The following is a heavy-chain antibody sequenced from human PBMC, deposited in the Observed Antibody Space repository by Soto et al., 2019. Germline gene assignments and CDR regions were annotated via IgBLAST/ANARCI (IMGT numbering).Heavy chain of an antibody. Sequence: EVQVVESGGGLVQPGGSLRLSCAASGFTVSNNYMSWVRQAPGKGLEWVSVIYSGGTIDYADSVKGRFTSSRDNSKNMVYLQMNSLRDEDTARYDCATGQWPPLGYWGQGTLVIVSS. CDR1: GFTVSNNY. J-gene: IGHJ4*02. V-gene: IGHV3-66*01. CDR3: ATGQWPPLGY. CDR2: IYSGGTI. D-gene: IGHD6-19*01.